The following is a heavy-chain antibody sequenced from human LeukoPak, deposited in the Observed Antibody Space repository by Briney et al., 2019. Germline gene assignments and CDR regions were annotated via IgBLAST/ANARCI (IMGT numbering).Heavy chain of an antibody. D-gene: IGHD4-11*01. CDR2: MNPNSGNT. V-gene: IGHV1-8*01. CDR3: ARGVTLLNACDY. J-gene: IGHJ4*02. Sequence: ASVKVSCKASGYTFTSYDINWVRQATGQGLEWMGWMNPNSGNTGYAQKFQGRVTMTRNTSISTAYMELSSLRSEDTAVYYCARGVTLLNACDYWGQGTLVTVSS. CDR1: GYTFTSYD.